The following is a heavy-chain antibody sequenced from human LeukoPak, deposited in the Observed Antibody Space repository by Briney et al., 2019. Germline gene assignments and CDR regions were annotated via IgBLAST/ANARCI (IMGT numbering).Heavy chain of an antibody. J-gene: IGHJ4*02. V-gene: IGHV3-30*18. CDR2: ISFDGSDQ. CDR1: GFSVSTYG. D-gene: IGHD2-2*01. CDR3: AKLGCSSTRCYINY. Sequence: GRSLRLSCAASGFSVSTYGVRWVRQAPGKGLEWVAVISFDGSDQYYADSVKGRFTVSRDNSKNTLYLQMNSLRAEDTAVYYCAKLGCSSTRCYINYWGQGTLVTVSS.